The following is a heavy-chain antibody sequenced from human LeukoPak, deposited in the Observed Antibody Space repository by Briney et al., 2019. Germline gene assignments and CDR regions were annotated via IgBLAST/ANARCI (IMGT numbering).Heavy chain of an antibody. Sequence: GGSLRLSCAASGFTFSSYWMHWVRQAPGKGLAWVSRINSDGSSTSYADSVKGLFTISRDNAKNTLYLQMNSLRAEDTAVYYCARDLGSGFDPWGQGTLVTVSS. D-gene: IGHD2-15*01. V-gene: IGHV3-74*01. CDR3: ARDLGSGFDP. CDR1: GFTFSSYW. CDR2: INSDGSST. J-gene: IGHJ5*02.